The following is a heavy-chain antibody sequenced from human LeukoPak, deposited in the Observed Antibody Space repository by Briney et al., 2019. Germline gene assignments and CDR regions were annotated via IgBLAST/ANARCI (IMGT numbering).Heavy chain of an antibody. J-gene: IGHJ4*02. CDR1: GYTFNSYG. CDR2: ISAYNGNT. Sequence: ASVRVSCKASGYTFNSYGINWVRQAPGQGLEWMGWISAYNGNTNYAQKLQGRVTMTTDTSTSTAYMELRSLRSDDTAVYYCARGYYDILTGYPNDYWGQGTLVTVSS. CDR3: ARGYYDILTGYPNDY. D-gene: IGHD3-9*01. V-gene: IGHV1-18*01.